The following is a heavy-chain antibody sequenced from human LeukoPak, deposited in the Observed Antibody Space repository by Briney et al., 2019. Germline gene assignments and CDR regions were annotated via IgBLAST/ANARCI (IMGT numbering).Heavy chain of an antibody. CDR2: IYPGDSDT. CDR1: EYSFTSYW. J-gene: IGHJ4*02. D-gene: IGHD2-21*02. Sequence: HGASLKISCKGSEYSFTSYWIGWVHQMPGKGLGWVGIIYPGDSDTRDRPSFQGQVTISADKSISIAFLQRSSLKAADTALYYCARRPRFEYCGGDCYSYDYWGQGTLVTVSS. V-gene: IGHV5-51*07. CDR3: ARRPRFEYCGGDCYSYDY.